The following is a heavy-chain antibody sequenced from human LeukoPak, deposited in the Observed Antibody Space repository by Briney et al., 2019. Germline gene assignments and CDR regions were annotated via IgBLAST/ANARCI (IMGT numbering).Heavy chain of an antibody. D-gene: IGHD3-3*01. CDR1: GGSVSSYY. CDR2: MYYSGST. V-gene: IGHV4-59*02. CDR3: ARGNYDFWSGYSLPSFDY. Sequence: SETLSLTCTVSGGSVSSYYWSWIRQPPGKGLEWIGYMYYSGSTYYNPSLKSRVTISVDTSKNQFSLKLSSVTAADTAVYYCARGNYDFWSGYSLPSFDYWGQGTLVTVSS. J-gene: IGHJ4*02.